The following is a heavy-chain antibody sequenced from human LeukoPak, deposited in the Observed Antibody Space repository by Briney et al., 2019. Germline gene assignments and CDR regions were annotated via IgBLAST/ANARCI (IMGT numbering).Heavy chain of an antibody. V-gene: IGHV3-7*01. CDR1: GFTFSTFW. D-gene: IGHD3-10*02. Sequence: PGGSLRLSCAASGFTFSTFWTTWVRQAPGKGLEWVANIKQDASEKYYVDSVKGRFTISRDNAKNSLYLQMNSLRAEDTAVYYCAELGITMIGGVWGKGTTVTISS. J-gene: IGHJ6*04. CDR3: AELGITMIGGV. CDR2: IKQDASEK.